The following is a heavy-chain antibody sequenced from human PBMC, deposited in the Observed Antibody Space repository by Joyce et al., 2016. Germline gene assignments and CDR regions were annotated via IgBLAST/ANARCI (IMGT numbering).Heavy chain of an antibody. V-gene: IGHV5-10-1*01. CDR2: IDHSDSYT. Sequence: EVQLVQSGAEVKKPGESLRISCKGSGYSFTSYWINWVRQMPGKGLEWMGRIDHSDSYTNYSPSFQGHVTISADKSISTAYLQWSSLKASDTAMYYCARPRYCSGGSCLNWFDPWGQGTLVTVSS. J-gene: IGHJ5*02. D-gene: IGHD2-15*01. CDR1: GYSFTSYW. CDR3: ARPRYCSGGSCLNWFDP.